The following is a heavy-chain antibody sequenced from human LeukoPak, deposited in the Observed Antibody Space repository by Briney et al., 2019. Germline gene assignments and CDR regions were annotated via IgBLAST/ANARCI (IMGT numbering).Heavy chain of an antibody. CDR3: AKLGQLWLLSYFDY. D-gene: IGHD5-18*01. V-gene: IGHV3-23*01. J-gene: IGHJ4*02. CDR2: ISGSGGST. Sequence: GGSLRPSCAASGFTFSSYGMSWVRQAPGKGLEWVSAISGSGGSTYYADSVKGRFTISRDNSKNTLYLQMNSLRAEDTAVYYCAKLGQLWLLSYFDYWGQGTLVTVSP. CDR1: GFTFSSYG.